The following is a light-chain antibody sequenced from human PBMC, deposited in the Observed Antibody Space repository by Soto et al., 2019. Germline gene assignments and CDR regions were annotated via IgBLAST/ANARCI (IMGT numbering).Light chain of an antibody. J-gene: IGKJ5*01. Sequence: DIQMTQSHSSLSASVGDRVTITCQASQNINNYLNWYQQKPGRAPKLLIYDASNLEAGVPSRFRGSGSGTDFTFTISRLQPEDIATYYCQQYENLPTFGQGTRLEIK. CDR1: QNINNY. CDR3: QQYENLPT. CDR2: DAS. V-gene: IGKV1-33*01.